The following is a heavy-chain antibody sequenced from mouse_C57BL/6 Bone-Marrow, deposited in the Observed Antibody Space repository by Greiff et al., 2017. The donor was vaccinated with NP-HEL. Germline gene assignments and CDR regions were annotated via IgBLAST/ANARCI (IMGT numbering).Heavy chain of an antibody. V-gene: IGHV8-12*01. J-gene: IGHJ1*03. D-gene: IGHD2-13*01. CDR1: GFSLSTSGMG. Sequence: QVTLKVSGPGILQSSQTLSLTCSFSGFSLSTSGMGVSWIRQPSGKGLEWLAHIYWDDDKRSNPSLKSRLTISKDASRNQVFLKITSVDTADTATDYRARKRLWRRGYFDVWGTGTTVTVSS. CDR2: IYWDDDK. CDR3: ARKRLWRRGYFDV.